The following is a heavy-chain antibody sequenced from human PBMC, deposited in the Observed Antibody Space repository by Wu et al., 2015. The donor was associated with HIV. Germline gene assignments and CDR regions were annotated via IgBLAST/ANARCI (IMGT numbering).Heavy chain of an antibody. D-gene: IGHD3-16*01. CDR3: ARARSMITVWGGVTAVVDV. J-gene: IGHJ6*02. V-gene: IGHV1-2*02. CDR2: INPNSGGT. CDR1: GYTFTGYY. Sequence: QVQLVHSGAEVKKPGASVKVSCKASGYTFTGYYMHWVRQAPGQGLEWMGWINPNSGGTNYAQKFQGRVTMTRDTSISTAYMELSRLRSDDTAVYYCARARSMITVWGGVTAVVDVVGPKGPRSPSP.